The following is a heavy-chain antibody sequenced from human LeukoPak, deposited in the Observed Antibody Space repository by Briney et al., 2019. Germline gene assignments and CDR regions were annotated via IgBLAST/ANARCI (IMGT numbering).Heavy chain of an antibody. CDR3: AREPTAGIAAAGTLDY. J-gene: IGHJ4*02. V-gene: IGHV4-4*07. Sequence: SETLSLTCTVSGGSISSYYWSWIRQPAGKGLEWLGRIYTSGSTNYNPSLKSRVTMSVDTSKNQFSLKLSSVTAADTAVYYCAREPTAGIAAAGTLDYWGQGTLVTVSS. CDR1: GGSISSYY. D-gene: IGHD6-13*01. CDR2: IYTSGST.